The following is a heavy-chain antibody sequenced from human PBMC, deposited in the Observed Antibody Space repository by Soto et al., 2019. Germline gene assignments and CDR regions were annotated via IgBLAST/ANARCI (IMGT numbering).Heavy chain of an antibody. Sequence: SVTEYCKSSVYTLTCYGISRVRQAPGQGLEWMGWISAYNDNTNYAQKLQGRVTMTTDTSTSTAYMELRSLRSDDTAVYYCARDTFDFWSGPGGFDPWGQGTLVTVSS. J-gene: IGHJ5*02. CDR2: ISAYNDNT. CDR3: ARDTFDFWSGPGGFDP. V-gene: IGHV1-18*01. D-gene: IGHD3-3*01. CDR1: VYTLTCYG.